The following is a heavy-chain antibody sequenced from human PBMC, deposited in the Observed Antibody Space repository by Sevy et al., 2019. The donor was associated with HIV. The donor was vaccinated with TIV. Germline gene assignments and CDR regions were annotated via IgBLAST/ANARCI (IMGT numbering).Heavy chain of an antibody. CDR3: ARALKSGWELGWFDP. CDR2: IYYSGST. CDR1: VGSISSYY. V-gene: IGHV4-59*01. J-gene: IGHJ5*02. D-gene: IGHD1-26*01. Sequence: SDTLSLTCTVSVGSISSYYWSWIRQPPGKGLEWIGYIYYSGSTNYNPSLKSRVTISVDTSKNQFSLKLSSVTAADTAVYYCARALKSGWELGWFDPWGQGTLVTVSS.